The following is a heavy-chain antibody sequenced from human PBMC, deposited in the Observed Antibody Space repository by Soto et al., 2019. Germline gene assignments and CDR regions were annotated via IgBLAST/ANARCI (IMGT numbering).Heavy chain of an antibody. Sequence: SETLSLTCTVSGGSISSSSYYWGWIRQPPGKGLEWLGSIYYSGSTYYNPSLKSRVTISVDTSKNQFSLKLSSVTAADTAVYYCARVANYYDSSGQYSWFDPWGQGTLVTVSS. CDR3: ARVANYYDSSGQYSWFDP. CDR1: GGSISSSSYY. CDR2: IYYSGST. V-gene: IGHV4-39*01. J-gene: IGHJ5*02. D-gene: IGHD3-22*01.